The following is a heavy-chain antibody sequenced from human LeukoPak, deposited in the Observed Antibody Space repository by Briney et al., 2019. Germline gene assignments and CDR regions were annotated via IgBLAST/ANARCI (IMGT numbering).Heavy chain of an antibody. CDR3: ARGGIAARRSLDWFDP. V-gene: IGHV1-46*01. Sequence: ASVKVSCKASGYTFTSYYMHWVRQAPGQGLEWMGIINPSGGSTSYAQKFQGRVTMTRDTSTSTAYMELSSLRSEDTAVYYCARGGIAARRSLDWFDPWGQGTLVTVSS. CDR2: INPSGGST. CDR1: GYTFTSYY. D-gene: IGHD6-6*01. J-gene: IGHJ5*02.